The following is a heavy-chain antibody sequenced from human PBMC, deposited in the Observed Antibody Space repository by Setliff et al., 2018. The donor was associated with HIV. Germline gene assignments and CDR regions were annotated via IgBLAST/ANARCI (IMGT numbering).Heavy chain of an antibody. J-gene: IGHJ4*02. V-gene: IGHV4-34*01. CDR3: SRGPTIRGSFTGVVYTAPLPSFDT. CDR1: GGSFSGFS. CDR2: INNYGVT. D-gene: IGHD3-3*01. Sequence: KTSETLSLTCAVYGGSFSGFSWNWIRQPPGKGLEWIGDINNYGVTLYTSSLAGRATISVDTSKNQFSLTLKSLTVADTALYFCSRGPTIRGSFTGVVYTAPLPSFDTWSQGSLVTVSS.